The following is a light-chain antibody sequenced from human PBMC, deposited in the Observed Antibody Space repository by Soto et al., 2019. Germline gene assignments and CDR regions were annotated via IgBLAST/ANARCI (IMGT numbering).Light chain of an antibody. V-gene: IGKV3-11*01. CDR1: QSVGSY. CDR3: QQRSDWPST. Sequence: EIVLTQSPATLSLSPGDRATLSCRASQSVGSYLGWYRQRPGQAPRLLIYDASNRATDIPARFSGSGSGTDFTLTISSLEPEDFAVYYCQQRSDWPSTFGGGTKVEIK. J-gene: IGKJ4*01. CDR2: DAS.